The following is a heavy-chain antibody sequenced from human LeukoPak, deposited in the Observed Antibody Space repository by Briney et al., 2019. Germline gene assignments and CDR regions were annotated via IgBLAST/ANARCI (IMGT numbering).Heavy chain of an antibody. Sequence: SQTLSLTCTVSGGSISSGSYYCSWIRQPAGKGLEWIGRIYTSGSTNYNPSLKSRVTISVDTSKNQFSLKLSSVTAADTAVYYCARSGSYYGDYWGQGTLVTVSS. J-gene: IGHJ4*02. CDR1: GGSISSGSYY. CDR3: ARSGSYYGDY. D-gene: IGHD1-26*01. CDR2: IYTSGST. V-gene: IGHV4-61*02.